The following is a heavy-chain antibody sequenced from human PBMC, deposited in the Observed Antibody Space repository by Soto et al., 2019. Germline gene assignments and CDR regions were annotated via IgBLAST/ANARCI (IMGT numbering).Heavy chain of an antibody. V-gene: IGHV3-23*01. CDR3: AILGAGVVTDYYGMDV. Sequence: PGGSLRLSCAASGFTFSSYAMSWVRQAPGKGLERVSAISGSGGSTYYADSVKGRFTISRDNSKNTLYLQMNSLRAEDTAVYYCAILGAGVVTDYYGMDVWGQGTTVTVSS. D-gene: IGHD2-21*02. J-gene: IGHJ6*02. CDR2: ISGSGGST. CDR1: GFTFSSYA.